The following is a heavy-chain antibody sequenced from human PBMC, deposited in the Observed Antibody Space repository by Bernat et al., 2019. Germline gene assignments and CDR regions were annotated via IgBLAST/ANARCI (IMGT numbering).Heavy chain of an antibody. CDR3: ARDARELRYYYYMDV. CDR1: GFTFSSYA. Sequence: QVQLVESGGDVVQPGRSLRLSCAASGFTFSSYAMHWVRQAPGKGLEWVAVISYDGSNKYYADSVKGRFTISRDNSKNTLYLQMNSLRAEDTAVYYCARDARELRYYYYMDVWGKGTTVTVSS. CDR2: ISYDGSNK. V-gene: IGHV3-30*01. D-gene: IGHD1-7*01. J-gene: IGHJ6*03.